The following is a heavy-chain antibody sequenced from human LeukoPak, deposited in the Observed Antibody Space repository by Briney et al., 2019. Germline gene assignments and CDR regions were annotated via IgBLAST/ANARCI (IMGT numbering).Heavy chain of an antibody. Sequence: GGSLRLSCAASGFTFSSYEMNWVRQAPGKGLEWVAFIRYDGSNKYYADSVKGRFTISRDNSKNTLYLQMNSLRAEDTAVYYCAKALYYYDSSGYYRGFDYWGQGTLVTVSS. CDR1: GFTFSSYE. J-gene: IGHJ4*02. V-gene: IGHV3-30*02. CDR2: IRYDGSNK. D-gene: IGHD3-22*01. CDR3: AKALYYYDSSGYYRGFDY.